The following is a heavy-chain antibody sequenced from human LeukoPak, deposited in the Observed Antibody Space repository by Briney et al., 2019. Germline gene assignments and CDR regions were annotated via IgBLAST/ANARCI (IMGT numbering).Heavy chain of an antibody. Sequence: ASVKVSCKASGDRFSVCYILGVRHAPGQGHEWMGWINPQSGDTNYLQKFKGRVTMTRDESISTVETELSSIRSDDTATYYCATAATGTNWWHVFQNWGQGTLVTVSS. V-gene: IGHV1-2*02. CDR1: GDRFSVCY. D-gene: IGHD2-15*01. CDR3: ATAATGTNWWHVFQN. J-gene: IGHJ1*01. CDR2: INPQSGDT.